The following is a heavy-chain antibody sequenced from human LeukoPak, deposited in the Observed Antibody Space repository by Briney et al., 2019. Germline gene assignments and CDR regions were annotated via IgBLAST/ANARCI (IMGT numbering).Heavy chain of an antibody. V-gene: IGHV4-59*01. CDR1: GGSINNYY. CDR3: ARDRYNFWSGYKYYYGMDV. Sequence: PSETLSLTCTVSGGSINNYYWSWIRQPPGKGLEWIGFIYDSGTTTYNPSLKSRVTISVDTSKNHFSLNLTSVTAADTAVYYCARDRYNFWSGYKYYYGMDVWGQGTTVTVSS. CDR2: IYDSGTT. J-gene: IGHJ6*02. D-gene: IGHD3-3*01.